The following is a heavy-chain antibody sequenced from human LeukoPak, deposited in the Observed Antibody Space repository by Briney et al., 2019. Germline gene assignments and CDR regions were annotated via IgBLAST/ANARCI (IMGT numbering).Heavy chain of an antibody. J-gene: IGHJ5*02. D-gene: IGHD4-17*01. Sequence: PGGSLRLSCAASGFTFSSYAMHWVRQAPGGGVEWAAVTSYDGGNKYYADSVKGRFTISRDNSKNSLYLQMNSLRAEDTAVYYCARAFDDYGVTWGQGTVVIVSS. CDR3: ARAFDDYGVT. CDR1: GFTFSSYA. V-gene: IGHV3-30-3*01. CDR2: TSYDGGNK.